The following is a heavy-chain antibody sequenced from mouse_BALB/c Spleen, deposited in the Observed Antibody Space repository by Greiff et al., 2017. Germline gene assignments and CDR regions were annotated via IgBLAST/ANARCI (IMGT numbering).Heavy chain of an antibody. CDR1: GYSFTDYI. Sequence: EVQLQQTGPELVKPGASVKISCKASGYSFTDYIMLWVKQSHGKSLEWIGNINPYYGSTSYNLKFKGKATLTVDKSSSTAYMQLNSLTSEDSAVYYCARRTRDYYAMDYWGQGTSVTVSS. J-gene: IGHJ4*01. V-gene: IGHV1-39*01. CDR3: ARRTRDYYAMDY. CDR2: INPYYGST.